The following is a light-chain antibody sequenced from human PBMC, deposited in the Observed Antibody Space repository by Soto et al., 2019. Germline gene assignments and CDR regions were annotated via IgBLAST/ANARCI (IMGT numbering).Light chain of an antibody. J-gene: IGLJ1*01. V-gene: IGLV2-14*01. Sequence: QSVLTQPASVSGSPGQSITISCTGTSSDVGGYNYVSWYQQHPGKAPKLMIYEVSNRPSGVSNRFSGSKSGNPASLTISGLQAEDEADYYCSSYTSSSTIYVFGTGTKVTVL. CDR3: SSYTSSSTIYV. CDR1: SSDVGGYNY. CDR2: EVS.